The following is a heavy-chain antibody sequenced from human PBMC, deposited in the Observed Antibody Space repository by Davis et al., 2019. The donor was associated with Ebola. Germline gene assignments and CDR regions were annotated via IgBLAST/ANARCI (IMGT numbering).Heavy chain of an antibody. CDR3: ARARIAVAGTRNYYYYGMDV. J-gene: IGHJ6*02. CDR1: GFTFSSYW. Sequence: GESLKISCAASGFTFSSYWMNWVRQAPGKGLEWVSSISSSSSYIYYADSVKGRFTISRDNAKNSLYLQMNSLRAEDTAVYYCARARIAVAGTRNYYYYGMDVWGQGTTVTVSS. CDR2: ISSSSSYI. D-gene: IGHD6-19*01. V-gene: IGHV3-21*01.